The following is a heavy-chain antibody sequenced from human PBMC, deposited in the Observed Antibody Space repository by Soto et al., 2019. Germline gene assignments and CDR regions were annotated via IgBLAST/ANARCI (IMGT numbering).Heavy chain of an antibody. V-gene: IGHV4-59*01. CDR3: ARDSADGHDAFAI. J-gene: IGHJ3*02. CDR2: IYYSGST. Sequence: PSETLSLACAVYGGSFSGYYWSWIRQPPGKGLEWIGYIYYSGSTNYNSSLKSRVTISVDTSKNQFSLKLSSVTAADTAVYYCARDSADGHDAFAIWGQGTMVTVSS. CDR1: GGSFSGYY. D-gene: IGHD6-25*01.